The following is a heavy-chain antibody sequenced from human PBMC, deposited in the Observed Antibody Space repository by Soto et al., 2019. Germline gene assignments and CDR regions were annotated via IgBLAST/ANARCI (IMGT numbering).Heavy chain of an antibody. CDR2: IWYDGSNK. J-gene: IGHJ6*02. D-gene: IGHD5-12*01. CDR3: ARSVATITRYYGMDV. V-gene: IGHV3-33*01. Sequence: GGSLRLSCAASGFTFSSYGMHWVRQAPGKGLEWVAVIWYDGSNKYYADSVKGRFTISRENSKNTLYLQMNSLRAEDTAVYYCARSVATITRYYGMDVWGQGTTVTVSS. CDR1: GFTFSSYG.